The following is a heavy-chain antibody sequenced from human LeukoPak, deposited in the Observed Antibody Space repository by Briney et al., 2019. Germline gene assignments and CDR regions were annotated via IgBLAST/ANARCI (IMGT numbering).Heavy chain of an antibody. CDR1: GYTFTGYY. J-gene: IGHJ4*02. CDR3: ARGRGYSGYDFYY. CDR2: INPNSGGT. V-gene: IGHV1-2*04. D-gene: IGHD5-12*01. Sequence: ASVKVSCKASGYTFTGYYMHWVRQAPGQGLEWMGWINPNSGGTNYAQKFQGWVTMTRDTSISTAYMELSRLRSDDTAVYYCARGRGYSGYDFYYWGQGTPVTVSS.